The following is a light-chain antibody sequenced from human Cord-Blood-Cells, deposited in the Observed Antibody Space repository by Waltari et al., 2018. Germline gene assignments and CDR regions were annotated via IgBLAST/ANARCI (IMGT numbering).Light chain of an antibody. CDR2: DVS. CDR3: SAYTSSSTPYV. Sequence: QSALTQPASVSGSPGQSITISCTGTSSDVGGYNHVSWYQQHPGKAPRLMIYDVSNRPTGVSKRLSGSNSSNTASPTISELQAEDEADYYCSAYTSSSTPYVFGTGTNVTVL. J-gene: IGLJ1*01. CDR1: SSDVGGYNH. V-gene: IGLV2-14*01.